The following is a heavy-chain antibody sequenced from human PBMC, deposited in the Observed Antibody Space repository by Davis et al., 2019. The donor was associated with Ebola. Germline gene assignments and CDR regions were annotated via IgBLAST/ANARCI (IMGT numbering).Heavy chain of an antibody. D-gene: IGHD6-13*01. Sequence: MPSETLSLTCAVYGGSFSGYYWSWIRQPPGKGLEWIGEIYHSGSTNYNPSLKSRVTISVDKSKNQFSLKLSSVTAADTAVYYCARAEQQLDPFDYWGQGTLVTVSS. CDR1: GGSFSGYY. CDR2: IYHSGST. J-gene: IGHJ4*02. V-gene: IGHV4-34*01. CDR3: ARAEQQLDPFDY.